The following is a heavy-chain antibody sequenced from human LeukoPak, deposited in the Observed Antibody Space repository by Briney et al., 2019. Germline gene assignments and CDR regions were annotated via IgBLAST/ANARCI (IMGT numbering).Heavy chain of an antibody. D-gene: IGHD6-19*01. Sequence: PGGSLRLSCAASGFTFSSYGMHWVRQAPGKGLEWVAVIWYDGSNKYCADSVKGRFTISRDNSKNTLYLQMNSLRAEDTAVYYCAKARGASSGWRHDFDYWGQGTLVTVSS. CDR3: AKARGASSGWRHDFDY. J-gene: IGHJ4*02. V-gene: IGHV3-33*06. CDR2: IWYDGSNK. CDR1: GFTFSSYG.